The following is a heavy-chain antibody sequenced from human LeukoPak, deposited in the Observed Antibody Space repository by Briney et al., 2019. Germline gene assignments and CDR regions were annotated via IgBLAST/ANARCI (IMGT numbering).Heavy chain of an antibody. CDR1: GFTLSNYY. V-gene: IGHV3-66*01. J-gene: IGHJ4*02. CDR2: IYNGGST. Sequence: PGGSLRLSCAASGFTLSNYYMSWVRQAPGKGLEWISVIYNGGSTHYADSVKGRFASSRDKSNNTLFLQMNSLRAEDTAIYYCARVYGSSYYSDYWGQGTLVTVSS. D-gene: IGHD2-15*01. CDR3: ARVYGSSYYSDY.